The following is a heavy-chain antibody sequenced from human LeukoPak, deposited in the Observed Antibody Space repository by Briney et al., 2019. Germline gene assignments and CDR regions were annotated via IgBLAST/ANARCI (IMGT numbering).Heavy chain of an antibody. CDR1: GFTFSSYG. V-gene: IGHV3-7*01. CDR3: ARDPEDYYDSSAYYDGFDM. CDR2: IKHDGSVQ. D-gene: IGHD3-22*01. Sequence: GGSLRLSCAASGFTFSSYGLSWVRQAPGKGLEWVANIKHDGSVQYCVDSVKGRFTISRDNAKNSLYLQMNSLRAEDTAVYYCARDPEDYYDSSAYYDGFDMWGQGTMVTVSS. J-gene: IGHJ3*02.